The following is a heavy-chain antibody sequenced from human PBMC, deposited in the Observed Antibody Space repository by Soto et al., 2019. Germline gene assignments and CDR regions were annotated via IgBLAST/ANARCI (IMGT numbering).Heavy chain of an antibody. CDR3: ARSSSSAACWGGMDV. CDR2: ISNTSRTR. J-gene: IGHJ6*02. Sequence: EVQLVESGGGLIRPGGSLRLSCAASGFTFDTYSMNWVRQAPGKGLEWVAYISNTSRTRYYTDSVKGRITISRDNAKHILYLQVKSLREEDTALYYWARSSSSAACWGGMDVGGQWFTVTVSS. D-gene: IGHD2-2*01. CDR1: GFTFDTYS. V-gene: IGHV3-48*02.